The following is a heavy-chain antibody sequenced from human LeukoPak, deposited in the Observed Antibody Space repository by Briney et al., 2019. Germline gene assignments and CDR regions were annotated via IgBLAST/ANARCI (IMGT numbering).Heavy chain of an antibody. V-gene: IGHV4-61*02. CDR3: AREPALGYCSGGSCYSREHYYMDV. J-gene: IGHJ6*03. D-gene: IGHD2-15*01. CDR1: GGSISSGSYY. Sequence: SETLSLTCTVSGGSISSGSYYWSWIRQPAGQGLEWIGRIYTSGSTNYNPSLKSRVTISVDTSKNQFSLKLSSVTAADTAVYYCAREPALGYCSGGSCYSREHYYMDVWGKGTTVTVSS. CDR2: IYTSGST.